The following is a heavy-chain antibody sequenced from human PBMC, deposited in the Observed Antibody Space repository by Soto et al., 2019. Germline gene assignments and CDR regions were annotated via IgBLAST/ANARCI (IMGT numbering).Heavy chain of an antibody. V-gene: IGHV4-34*01. CDR2: INHSGST. CDR3: AGKGYCSSTSCYGYYYYYMDV. Sequence: PETLSLTCAVYGGSFSGYYWSWIRQPPGKGLEWIGEINHSGSTNYNPSLKSRVTISVDTSKNQFSLKLSSVTAADTAVYYCAGKGYCSSTSCYGYYYYYMDVWGKGTTVT. CDR1: GGSFSGYY. J-gene: IGHJ6*03. D-gene: IGHD2-2*01.